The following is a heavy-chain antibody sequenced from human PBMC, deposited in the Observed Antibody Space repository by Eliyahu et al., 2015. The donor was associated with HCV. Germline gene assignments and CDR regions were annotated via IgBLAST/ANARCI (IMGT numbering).Heavy chain of an antibody. Sequence: EVQLVESGGGLVQPGGSLRLSCAASGFTFSYYXMPWVRXXPGKSLEWVSTXGAAGNPYYPGSVKGRFTISRENAKNSLYLQMNSLRAGDTALYYCAGGPRGNYTXDIWGQGTMVXVSS. CDR1: GFTFSYYX. D-gene: IGHD1-7*01. CDR2: XGAAGNP. J-gene: IGHJ3*02. V-gene: IGHV3-13*05. CDR3: AGGPRGNYTXDI.